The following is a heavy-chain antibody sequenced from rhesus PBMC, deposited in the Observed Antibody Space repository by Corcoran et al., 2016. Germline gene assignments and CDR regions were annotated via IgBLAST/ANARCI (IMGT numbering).Heavy chain of an antibody. CDR2: IDGNSAST. CDR1: GGPITGYY. Sequence: QVKLQQWGEGLMKPSETLSLTCAVYGGPITGYYWSWIRQPPGKGVEWIGNIDGNSASTNYNPSLKNRVTISKDTSKNQFSLKLSSVTAADTAVYYCASSGGYGLDSWGQGVVVTVSS. J-gene: IGHJ6*01. CDR3: ASSGGYGLDS. V-gene: IGHV4-73*01. D-gene: IGHD6-31*01.